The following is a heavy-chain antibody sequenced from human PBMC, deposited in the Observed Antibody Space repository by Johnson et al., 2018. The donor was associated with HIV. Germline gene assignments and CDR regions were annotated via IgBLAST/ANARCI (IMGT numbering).Heavy chain of an antibody. CDR2: ISHDGSDK. Sequence: QVQLVESGGGLVQPGGSLRLSCVASGFTFSSYGMHWVRQAPGKGLEWVAVISHDGSDKNYADSVKGRFTISRDNSKNPLFLQMNSLRAEDTGVYYCSSGDVFNIWGQGTMVTVSS. CDR1: GFTFSSYG. CDR3: SSGDVFNI. J-gene: IGHJ3*02. V-gene: IGHV3-30*03. D-gene: IGHD6-19*01.